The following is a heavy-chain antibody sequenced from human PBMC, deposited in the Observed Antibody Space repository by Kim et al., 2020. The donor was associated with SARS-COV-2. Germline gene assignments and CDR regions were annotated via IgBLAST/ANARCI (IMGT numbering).Heavy chain of an antibody. CDR1: GGSVSSGSYY. V-gene: IGHV4-61*01. Sequence: SETLSLTCTVSGGSVSSGSYYWSWIRQPPGKGLEWIGYIYYSGSTNYNPSLKSRVTISVDTSKNQFSLKLSSVTAANTAVYYCARDRRDGYNWGLFDYWGQGTLVTVSS. CDR2: IYYSGST. D-gene: IGHD5-12*01. CDR3: ARDRRDGYNWGLFDY. J-gene: IGHJ4*02.